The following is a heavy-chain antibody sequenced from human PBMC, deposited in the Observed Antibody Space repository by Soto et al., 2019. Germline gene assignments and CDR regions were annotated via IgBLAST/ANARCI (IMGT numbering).Heavy chain of an antibody. J-gene: IGHJ1*01. CDR1: GFSVGSNY. Sequence: PGGSLRLSCAASGFSVGSNYMSWFRQAPGKGLEWVSVIYSDGKTYYADSVKGRFTISRHKSQNTLYLQMNSLRTDDTAIYYCARDPPYAHFERSGHYTDRAQRTPVPVSS. CDR2: IYSDGKT. V-gene: IGHV3-53*04. CDR3: ARDPPYAHFERSGHYTD. D-gene: IGHD3-22*01.